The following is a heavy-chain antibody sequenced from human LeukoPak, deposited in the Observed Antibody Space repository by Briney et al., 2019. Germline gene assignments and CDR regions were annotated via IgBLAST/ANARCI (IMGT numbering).Heavy chain of an antibody. CDR2: INHSGGT. V-gene: IGHV4-34*01. CDR1: GGSFSGYY. CDR3: ARGLDSSRSFDY. Sequence: SETLSLTCAVYGGSFSGYYWSWIRQPPGKGLEWIGEINHSGGTNYNPSLKSRVTISVDTSKNQFSLKLSSVTAADTAVYYCARGLDSSRSFDYWGQGTLVTVSS. J-gene: IGHJ4*02. D-gene: IGHD6-13*01.